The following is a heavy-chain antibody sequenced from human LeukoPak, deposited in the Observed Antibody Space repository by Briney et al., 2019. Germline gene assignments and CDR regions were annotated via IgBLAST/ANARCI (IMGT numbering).Heavy chain of an antibody. CDR3: TRDVSGPNWFDP. J-gene: IGHJ5*02. CDR1: GGSFSAYY. D-gene: IGHD1-26*01. V-gene: IGHV4-34*01. Sequence: SETLSLTCAVFGGSFSAYYWSWIRQPPGKGLEWIGEINHSGSTNYNPSLKSRVTISVDTSKNQFSLRLSSVTAADTAVYYCTRDVSGPNWFDPWGQGTLVTVSS. CDR2: INHSGST.